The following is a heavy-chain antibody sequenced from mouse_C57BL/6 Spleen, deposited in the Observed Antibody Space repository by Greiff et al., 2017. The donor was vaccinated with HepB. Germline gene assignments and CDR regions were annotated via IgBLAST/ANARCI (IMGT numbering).Heavy chain of an antibody. Sequence: VQLQQPGAELVKPGASVKLSCKASGYTFTSYWMHWVKQRPGQGLEWIGMIHPNSGSTNYNEKFKSKATLTVDKSSSTAYMQLSSLTSEDSAVYYCAREKDGYSWFAYWGQGTLVTVSA. CDR3: AREKDGYSWFAY. CDR2: IHPNSGST. V-gene: IGHV1-64*01. CDR1: GYTFTSYW. D-gene: IGHD2-3*01. J-gene: IGHJ3*01.